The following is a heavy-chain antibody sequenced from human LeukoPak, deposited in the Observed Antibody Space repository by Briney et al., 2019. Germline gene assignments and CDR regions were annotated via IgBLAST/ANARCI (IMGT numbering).Heavy chain of an antibody. CDR2: IKEDGSEK. CDR3: ARDIGYNTFDY. Sequence: PGGSLRLSCAASGFTFKSAWMTWVRQAPGKGLEWVANIKEDGSEKNYVGSVKGRFTISRDNAKNSLYLQLSSLRAEDTAVYYCARDIGYNTFDYWGQGTLVTVSS. J-gene: IGHJ4*02. V-gene: IGHV3-7*01. D-gene: IGHD1-14*01. CDR1: GFTFKSAW.